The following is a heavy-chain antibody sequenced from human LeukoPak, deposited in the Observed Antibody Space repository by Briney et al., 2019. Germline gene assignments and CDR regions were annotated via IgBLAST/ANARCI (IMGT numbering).Heavy chain of an antibody. D-gene: IGHD1-26*01. CDR1: GFSVTNNY. Sequence: PGGSLRLSCAVSGFSVTNNYMSWVRQAPGKGLEWVSVFYVGGATYYADSVKGRFTISRDNAKNTLYLQMNSLSAEDTAMYYCARSMSGSRELWGQGTLVTVSP. CDR2: FYVGGAT. CDR3: ARSMSGSREL. V-gene: IGHV3-53*01. J-gene: IGHJ4*02.